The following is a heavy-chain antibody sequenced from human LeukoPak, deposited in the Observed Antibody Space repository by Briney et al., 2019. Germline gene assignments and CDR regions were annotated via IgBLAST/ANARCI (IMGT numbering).Heavy chain of an antibody. CDR2: IYPSGST. CDR1: GGSISSYY. CDR3: ARAPTGTGGWNWFDP. D-gene: IGHD1-1*01. V-gene: IGHV4-4*07. Sequence: SETLSLTGTVSGGSISSYYWSWIRQPAGKGLELIGRIYPSGSTNYNPSLKSRVTMSVDTSKNQFSLKLSSVTAADTAVYYCARAPTGTGGWNWFDPWGQGTLVTVSS. J-gene: IGHJ5*02.